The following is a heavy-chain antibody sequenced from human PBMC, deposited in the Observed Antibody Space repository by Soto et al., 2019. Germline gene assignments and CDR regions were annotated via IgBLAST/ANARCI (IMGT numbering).Heavy chain of an antibody. Sequence: SETLSLTCTVSGGSISSYYWSWIRQPAGKGLEWIGRIYTSGSTNYNPSLKSRVTMSVDTSKNQFSLKLSSVTAADTAVYYCARARGPTDRSVGYYFDYWGQGTLVTVSS. CDR3: ARARGPTDRSVGYYFDY. J-gene: IGHJ4*02. V-gene: IGHV4-4*07. CDR1: GGSISSYY. CDR2: IYTSGST. D-gene: IGHD3-16*01.